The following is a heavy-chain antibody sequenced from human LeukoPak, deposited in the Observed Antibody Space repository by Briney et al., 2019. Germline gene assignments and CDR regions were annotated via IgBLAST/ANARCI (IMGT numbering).Heavy chain of an antibody. Sequence: GESLKIPCKGSGYSFTSYWIGWVRQMPGKGLEWMRIIYAADSATRYSPSFQGQVTISADKSISSAYLQWSSLKASDTAIYYCARHAGYSGSYSAFNIWGQGTRVTVSS. D-gene: IGHD1-26*01. V-gene: IGHV5-51*01. CDR2: IYAADSAT. CDR3: ARHAGYSGSYSAFNI. J-gene: IGHJ3*02. CDR1: GYSFTSYW.